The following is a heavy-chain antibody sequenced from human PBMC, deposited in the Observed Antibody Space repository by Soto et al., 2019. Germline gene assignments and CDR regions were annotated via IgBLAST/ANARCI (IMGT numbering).Heavy chain of an antibody. CDR1: GGSISSGGYY. CDR2: IYYSGIS. J-gene: IGHJ4*02. CDR3: ARGGYCSGGSCYLGPWGY. Sequence: QVQLQESGPGLVKPSQTLSLTCTVSGGSISSGGYYWNWIRQHPGKGLEWIGYIYYSGISYYNPSLEIRVTISVDTSKNQVSLKRSSVTAADTAVYYCARGGYCSGGSCYLGPWGYWGQGTLVTVSS. V-gene: IGHV4-31*03. D-gene: IGHD2-15*01.